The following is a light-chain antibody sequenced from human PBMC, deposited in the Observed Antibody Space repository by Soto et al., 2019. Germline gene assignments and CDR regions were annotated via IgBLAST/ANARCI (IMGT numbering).Light chain of an antibody. CDR1: QSFNSSY. V-gene: IGKV1-5*03. CDR3: QQYDTYSRT. Sequence: TQSPGTLSLSLGERAPLSCRASQSFNSSYLAWYQQKPGKATNLLIYKTSTLESGVPSRFSGSGSGTEFTLTISSLQPDDVATYYCQQYDTYSRTFGQGTKVDIK. J-gene: IGKJ1*01. CDR2: KTS.